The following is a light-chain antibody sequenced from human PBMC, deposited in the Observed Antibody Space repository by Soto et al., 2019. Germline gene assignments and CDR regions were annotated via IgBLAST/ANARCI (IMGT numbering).Light chain of an antibody. CDR3: QQYNNWPPNT. Sequence: EIVLTQSPATLSLSPGERATLSCRASQSVSSYLAWYQQKPGQAPGLLIYYASTRATGIPDRFSGSGSGTEFTLTISSLQSEDFAVYYCQQYNNWPPNTFGQGTHWR. CDR2: YAS. CDR1: QSVSSY. J-gene: IGKJ5*01. V-gene: IGKV3-15*01.